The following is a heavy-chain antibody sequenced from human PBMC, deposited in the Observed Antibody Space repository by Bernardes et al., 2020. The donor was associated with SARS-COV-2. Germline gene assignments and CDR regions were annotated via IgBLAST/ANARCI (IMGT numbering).Heavy chain of an antibody. CDR2: ISSSGSTI. D-gene: IGHD3-22*01. CDR1: DFTFSDSY. CDR3: ARGHDSSGYYPNRGGYYYGMDV. V-gene: IGHV3-11*01. J-gene: IGHJ6*02. Sequence: GSLRLSCAASDFTFSDSYMSWIRQAPGKGLEWISFISSSGSTIYYADSVKGRFTISRDNAKNSLSLQMNSLRAEDTAVYYCARGHDSSGYYPNRGGYYYGMDVWGQGTTVTVSS.